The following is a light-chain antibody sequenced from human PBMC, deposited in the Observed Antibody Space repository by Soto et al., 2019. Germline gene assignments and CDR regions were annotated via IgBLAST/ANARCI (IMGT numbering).Light chain of an antibody. V-gene: IGKV3-20*01. J-gene: IGKJ2*01. CDR2: GAS. CDR1: QSVSISS. Sequence: EIVLTQSPGTLSLSPGDRATLSCRASQSVSISSIAWYHQKPGQAPRLVIFGASRRATGIPDTFSGSGSGTDFTLTISRLEPEDFAVYYCQLYGDSPIYTFGQGTKLEMK. CDR3: QLYGDSPIYT.